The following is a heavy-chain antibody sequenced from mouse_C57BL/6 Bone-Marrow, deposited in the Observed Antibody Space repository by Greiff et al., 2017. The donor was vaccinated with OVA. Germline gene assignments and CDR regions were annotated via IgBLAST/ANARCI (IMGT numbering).Heavy chain of an antibody. CDR1: GFSLTSYA. Sequence: VQVVESGPGLVAPSQSLSITCTVSGFSLTSYAISWVRQPPGKGLEWLGVIWTGGGTNYNSALKSRLSISKDNSKSQVFLKMNSLQTDDTARYYCARNFDDGYSSWFAYWGQGTLVTVSA. J-gene: IGHJ3*01. CDR3: ARNFDDGYSSWFAY. CDR2: IWTGGGT. V-gene: IGHV2-9-1*01. D-gene: IGHD2-3*01.